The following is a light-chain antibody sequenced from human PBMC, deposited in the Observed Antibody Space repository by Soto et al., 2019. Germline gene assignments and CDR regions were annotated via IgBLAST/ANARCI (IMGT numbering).Light chain of an antibody. V-gene: IGKV3-15*01. CDR3: QQYNIWPPIT. CDR2: GAY. J-gene: IGKJ5*01. Sequence: ETAMTQSPATLSVSPGERATLSCRASQSVTINIAWYQQKPGQAPRLLIYGAYTRAAGVPARFSGSGSGTEFTLTITSLQSEDIALYYCQQYNIWPPITFGQGTRLEIK. CDR1: QSVTIN.